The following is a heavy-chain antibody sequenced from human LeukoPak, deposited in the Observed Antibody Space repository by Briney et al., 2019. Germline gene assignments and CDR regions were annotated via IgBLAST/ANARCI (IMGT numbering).Heavy chain of an antibody. V-gene: IGHV4-30-4*08. CDR2: IYYSGST. D-gene: IGHD2-2*01. CDR1: GGSISSRDYY. J-gene: IGHJ5*02. Sequence: SQTLSLTCTVSGGSISSRDYYWSWIRQPPGKGLEWIGYIYYSGSTYYNPSLKSRVTISVDTSKNQFSLKLSSVTAADTAVYYCAREAIVVVPAAISGGNWFDPWGQGTLVTVSS. CDR3: AREAIVVVPAAISGGNWFDP.